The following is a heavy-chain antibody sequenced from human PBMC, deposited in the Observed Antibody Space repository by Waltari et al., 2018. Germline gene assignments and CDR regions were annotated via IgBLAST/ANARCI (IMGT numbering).Heavy chain of an antibody. J-gene: IGHJ4*02. D-gene: IGHD2-15*01. CDR3: ARDGGFDF. CDR1: GYMFIDHY. CDR2: MNPNSGGT. V-gene: IGHV1-2*02. Sequence: QVQLVQSGTEVKKPGASVRVSCKASGYMFIDHYLHWVRQGPGQGLEWMGWMNPNSGGTNYAQKFQGRGIMTRDTSTSTAYMELSRITSDDTAIYYCARDGGFDFWGQGSLVTVSS.